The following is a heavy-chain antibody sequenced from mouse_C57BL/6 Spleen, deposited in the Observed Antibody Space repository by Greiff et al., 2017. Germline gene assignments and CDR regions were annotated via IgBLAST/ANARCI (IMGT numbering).Heavy chain of an antibody. CDR1: GFTFSSYG. J-gene: IGHJ2*01. CDR3: AREDYDEEGYFDY. V-gene: IGHV5-6*01. Sequence: EVKLMESGGDLVKPGGSLKLSCAASGFTFSSYGMSWVRQTPDKRLEWVATISSGGSYTYYPDSVKGRFTISRDNAKNTLYLQMSSLKSEDTAMYYCAREDYDEEGYFDYWGQGTTLTVSS. CDR2: ISSGGSYT. D-gene: IGHD2-4*01.